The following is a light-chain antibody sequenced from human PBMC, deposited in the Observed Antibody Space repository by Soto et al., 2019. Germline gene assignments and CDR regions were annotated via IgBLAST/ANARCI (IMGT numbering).Light chain of an antibody. Sequence: EVVLTQSPGTLSLSPGERATLSCRASRSLDSTYLAWYQQKPGQSPRLVIYGASRRATGIPDRFSGSGSGTDFTLTIGRLEPEDFGVYYCQRSGSAPPYIFGAGTRLDI. CDR2: GAS. CDR3: QRSGSAPPYI. CDR1: RSLDSTY. V-gene: IGKV3-20*01. J-gene: IGKJ2*01.